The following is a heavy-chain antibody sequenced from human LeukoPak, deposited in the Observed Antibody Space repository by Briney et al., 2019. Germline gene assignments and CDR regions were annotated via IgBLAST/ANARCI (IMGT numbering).Heavy chain of an antibody. J-gene: IGHJ6*03. CDR3: ARALRVVPAAITLGYYYYMDV. Sequence: ASVKVSCKVSGYTLTELSMHWVRQAPGKGLEWMGGFDPEDGETIYAQKFQGRVTMTEDTSTDTAYMELSSLRSEDTAVYYCARALRVVPAAITLGYYYYMDVWGKGTTVTVSS. CDR1: GYTLTELS. CDR2: FDPEDGET. D-gene: IGHD2-2*01. V-gene: IGHV1-24*01.